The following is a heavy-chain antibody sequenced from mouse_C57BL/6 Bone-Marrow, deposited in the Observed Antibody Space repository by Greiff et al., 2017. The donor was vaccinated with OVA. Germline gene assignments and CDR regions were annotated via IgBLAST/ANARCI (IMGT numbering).Heavy chain of an antibody. V-gene: IGHV5-9*01. CDR1: GFTFSSYT. CDR3: ARQGLRRYFDV. D-gene: IGHD2-4*01. J-gene: IGHJ1*03. Sequence: EVQGVESGGGLVKPGGSLKLSCAASGFTFSSYTMSWVRQTPEKRLEWVATISGGGGNTYYPDSVKGRFTISRDNAENTLYLQMSSLRSEDTALYYCARQGLRRYFDVWGTGTTVTVSS. CDR2: ISGGGGNT.